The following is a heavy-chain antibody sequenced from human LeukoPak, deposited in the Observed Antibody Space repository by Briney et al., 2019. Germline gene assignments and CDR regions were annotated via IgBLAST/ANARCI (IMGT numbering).Heavy chain of an antibody. Sequence: ASVTVSCTASGGTFSSYAISWVRQAPGQGLEWMGGIIPIFGTANYAQKFQGRVTITADESTSTAYMELSSLRSEDTAVYYCARDRGEYSFDYWGQGTLVTVSS. CDR1: GGTFSSYA. J-gene: IGHJ4*02. CDR3: ARDRGEYSFDY. D-gene: IGHD3-10*01. CDR2: IIPIFGTA. V-gene: IGHV1-69*13.